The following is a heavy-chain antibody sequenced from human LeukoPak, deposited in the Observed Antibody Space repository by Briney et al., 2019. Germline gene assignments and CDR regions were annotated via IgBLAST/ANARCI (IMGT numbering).Heavy chain of an antibody. CDR3: AKDRVLAAAGTWYGMDV. J-gene: IGHJ6*02. Sequence: GGSLRLSCAASGFTFYDYAMNWVRHAPGKGLEWVSGISCHIGRIGYAASVEGRFTISRDNANTSLYLQMNSLRAEDTALYYCAKDRVLAAAGTWYGMDVWGQGPTVTVSS. CDR2: ISCHIGRI. CDR1: GFTFYDYA. D-gene: IGHD6-13*01. V-gene: IGHV3-9*01.